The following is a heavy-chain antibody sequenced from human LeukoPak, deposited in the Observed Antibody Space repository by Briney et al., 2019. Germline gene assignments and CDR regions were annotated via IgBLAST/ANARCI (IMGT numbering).Heavy chain of an antibody. CDR1: GYSLTSYW. V-gene: IGHV5-51*01. J-gene: IGHJ6*02. CDR2: IYPGDSDT. D-gene: IGHD3-22*01. Sequence: PGESLQISCQGSGYSLTSYWIGWVRQMPGKGLEWMGIIYPGDSDTRYSPSFQGQVTISADKSISTAYLQWSSLKASDTAMYYCARHPDYYDSSGYDYGMDVWGQGTTVTVSS. CDR3: ARHPDYYDSSGYDYGMDV.